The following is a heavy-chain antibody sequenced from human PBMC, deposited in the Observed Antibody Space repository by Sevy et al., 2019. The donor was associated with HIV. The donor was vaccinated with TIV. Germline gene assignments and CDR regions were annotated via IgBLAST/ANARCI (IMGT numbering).Heavy chain of an antibody. V-gene: IGHV4-59*01. Sequence: SETLSLTCTVSGDSISSYYWSWIRQPPGKGLEWIGYIYYSGSTNYNPSLKSRVTISVDTSKNQFYLKLRSVTAADTAVYYCARSELELRHYYYYYGMDVWGQGTTVTVSS. J-gene: IGHJ6*02. D-gene: IGHD1-7*01. CDR1: GDSISSYY. CDR2: IYYSGST. CDR3: ARSELELRHYYYYYGMDV.